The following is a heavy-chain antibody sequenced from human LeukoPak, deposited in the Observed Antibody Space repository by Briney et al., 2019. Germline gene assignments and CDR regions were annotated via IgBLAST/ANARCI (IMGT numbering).Heavy chain of an antibody. D-gene: IGHD4-17*01. V-gene: IGHV3-23*01. J-gene: IGHJ4*02. CDR3: AKSYGDPTQWCDY. CDR1: GFTFSSYG. CDR2: ISGSGGST. Sequence: GGTLRLSCAASGFTFSSYGMSWVRQAPGKGLEWVSAISGSGGSTYYADSVKGRFTISRDNSKNTLYLQMNSLRAEDTAVYYCAKSYGDPTQWCDYWGQGTLVTVSS.